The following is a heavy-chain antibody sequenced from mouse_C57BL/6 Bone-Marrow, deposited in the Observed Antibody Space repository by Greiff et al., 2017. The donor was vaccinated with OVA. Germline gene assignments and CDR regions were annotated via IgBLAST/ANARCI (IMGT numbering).Heavy chain of an antibody. CDR3: TTGDYDV. V-gene: IGHV14-4*01. D-gene: IGHD2-4*01. J-gene: IGHJ2*01. Sequence: VQLKESGAELVRPGASVKLSCTASGFNIKDDYMHWVKQRPEQGLEWIGWIDPENGDTAYASKFQGKATITADTSSNTAYLQLSSLTSEDTAVYYCTTGDYDVRGQGTTLTVSS. CDR1: GFNIKDDY. CDR2: IDPENGDT.